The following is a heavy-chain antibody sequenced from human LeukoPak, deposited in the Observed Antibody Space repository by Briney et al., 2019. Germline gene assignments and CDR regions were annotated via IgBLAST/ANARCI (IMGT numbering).Heavy chain of an antibody. V-gene: IGHV3-23*01. D-gene: IGHD3-22*01. CDR3: AKDRSYDSSVHMEPTFDY. J-gene: IGHJ4*02. CDR1: GFTFSSYA. CDR2: ISGSGGST. Sequence: GGSLRLSCAASGFTFSSYAMSWVRQAPGKGLEWVSAISGSGGSTYYADSVKGRFTISRDNSKNTLYLQMNSLRAEDTAVYYCAKDRSYDSSVHMEPTFDYWGQGTLVTVSS.